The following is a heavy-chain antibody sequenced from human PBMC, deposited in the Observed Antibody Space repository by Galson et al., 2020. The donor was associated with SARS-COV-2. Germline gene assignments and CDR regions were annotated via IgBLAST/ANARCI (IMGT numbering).Heavy chain of an antibody. D-gene: IGHD5-18*01. CDR2: ITSSSSTV. Sequence: GESLKISCAGSGFRFNDYAFNWVRQAPGKGLEWLSYITSSSSTVYYADSVRGRFTISRDNAKSFLYLQLNSLRGEDTAVYYCARSGGHSANGPTLGDFFFGMDVWGQGTTVTVSS. CDR3: ARSGGHSANGPTLGDFFFGMDV. J-gene: IGHJ6*02. V-gene: IGHV3-48*04. CDR1: GFRFNDYA.